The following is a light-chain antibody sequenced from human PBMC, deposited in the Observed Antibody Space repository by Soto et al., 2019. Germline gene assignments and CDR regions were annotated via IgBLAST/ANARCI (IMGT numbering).Light chain of an antibody. V-gene: IGLV2-14*03. Sequence: QLVLTQPASVSGSPGQSITISCTGTSSDIGGYNYVSWYQQHPGKAPKLIIFDVTYRPSGVSNRFSGSKSGSTASLTISGLQAEDEADYYCSSYRTTSVVFGGGTQLTVL. CDR1: SSDIGGYNY. CDR2: DVT. CDR3: SSYRTTSVV. J-gene: IGLJ2*01.